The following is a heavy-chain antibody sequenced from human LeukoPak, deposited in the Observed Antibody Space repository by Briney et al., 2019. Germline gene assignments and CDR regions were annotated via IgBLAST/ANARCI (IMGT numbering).Heavy chain of an antibody. CDR2: ISGSGGST. V-gene: IGHV3-23*01. CDR3: ARVDYDSCDYFDY. D-gene: IGHD3-22*01. CDR1: GFTFSSYA. Sequence: GGSLRLSCAASGFTFSSYAMSWVRQVPGKGLGWVSAISGSGGSTYYADSVKGRFTISRDNSKNTLYLQMNSLRAEDTAVYYCARVDYDSCDYFDYWGQGTLVTVSS. J-gene: IGHJ4*02.